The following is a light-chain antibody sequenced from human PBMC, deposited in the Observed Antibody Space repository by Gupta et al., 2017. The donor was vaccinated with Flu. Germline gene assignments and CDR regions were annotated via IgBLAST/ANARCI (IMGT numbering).Light chain of an antibody. J-gene: IGKJ2*03. CDR2: WAS. Sequence: DIVMTQSPDSLAVSLAERATINCKSSQSVLYNSNNKNYLAWYQQKPGQPPKLVIYWASTRESGVPDRFSGSGSGTDFTLTISSLQAEDVAVYYCQQYYGTPHSFGQGTKLQIK. CDR1: QSVLYNSNNKNY. CDR3: QQYYGTPHS. V-gene: IGKV4-1*01.